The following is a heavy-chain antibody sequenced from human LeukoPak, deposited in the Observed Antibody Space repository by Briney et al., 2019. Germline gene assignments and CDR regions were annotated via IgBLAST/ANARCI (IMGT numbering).Heavy chain of an antibody. V-gene: IGHV4-59*01. CDR2: IYYSGST. J-gene: IGHJ2*01. D-gene: IGHD2-2*01. CDR1: GGSISSYY. CDR3: ARDPYCSSTSCPYWYFDL. Sequence: SETLSLTCTVSGGSISSYYWSWIPQPAGKGLEWIGYIYYSGSTNYNPSLKSRVTISVDTSKNQFSLKLSSVTAADTAVYYCARDPYCSSTSCPYWYFDLWGRGTLVTVSS.